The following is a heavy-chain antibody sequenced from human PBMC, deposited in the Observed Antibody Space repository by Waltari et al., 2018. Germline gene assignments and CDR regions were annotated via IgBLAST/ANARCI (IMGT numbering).Heavy chain of an antibody. CDR2: INPNSGGT. D-gene: IGHD6-6*01. Sequence: QVQLVQSGAEVKKPGASVKVSCKASGYTFTGYYMHWVRQAPGQGLEWMGWINPNSGGTNYAQKFQGRVTMTRDTSISTAYMELSRLRSDDTAVYYCARENSSSSGRYWFDPWGQGTPVTVSS. CDR1: GYTFTGYY. J-gene: IGHJ5*02. V-gene: IGHV1-2*02. CDR3: ARENSSSSGRYWFDP.